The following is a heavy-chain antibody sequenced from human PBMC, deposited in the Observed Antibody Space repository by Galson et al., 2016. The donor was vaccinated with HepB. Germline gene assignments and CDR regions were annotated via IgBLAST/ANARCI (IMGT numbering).Heavy chain of an antibody. V-gene: IGHV5-51*01. J-gene: IGHJ4*02. CDR1: GYSFSNYW. CDR2: ISPGDPHT. CDR3: ARLIRGVTYNS. D-gene: IGHD3-10*01. Sequence: QSGAEVKKPGESLKISCQGSGYSFSNYWIGWVRQKPGKGLEWMGIISPGDPHTRYSPSFQGQVTISADNSINTAYLQWNSLKASDTAIYYCARLIRGVTYNSWGQGTLVTASS.